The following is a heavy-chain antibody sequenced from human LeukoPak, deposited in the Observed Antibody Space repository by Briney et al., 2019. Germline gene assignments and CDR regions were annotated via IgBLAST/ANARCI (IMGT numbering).Heavy chain of an antibody. D-gene: IGHD5-18*01. CDR1: GGSISSSSYY. J-gene: IGHJ4*02. CDR3: ARTLDVDTATTNFDY. Sequence: LETLSLTCTVSGGSISSSSYYWGWIRQPPGKGLEWIGSIYYSGSTYYNPSLKSRVTISVDTSKNQFSLKLSSVTAADTAVYYCARTLDVDTATTNFDYWGQGTLVTVSS. V-gene: IGHV4-39*01. CDR2: IYYSGST.